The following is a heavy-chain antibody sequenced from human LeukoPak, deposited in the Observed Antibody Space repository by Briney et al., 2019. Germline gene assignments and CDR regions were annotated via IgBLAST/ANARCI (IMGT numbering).Heavy chain of an antibody. CDR1: GFTFSSYS. CDR2: ISSSSSYI. J-gene: IGHJ4*02. CDR3: ARVVSDCGGARCYKGYLDY. Sequence: GGSLRLSCAASGFTFSSYSMNWVRQAPGKGLEWVSSISSSSSYIYYADSVKGRFTISRDNAKNSLYLQMNSLRAEDTAVYYCARVVSDCGGARCYKGYLDYWGQGTLVTVSS. V-gene: IGHV3-21*01. D-gene: IGHD2-2*02.